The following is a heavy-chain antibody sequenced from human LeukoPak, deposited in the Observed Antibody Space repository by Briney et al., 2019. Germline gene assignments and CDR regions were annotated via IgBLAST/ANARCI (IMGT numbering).Heavy chain of an antibody. J-gene: IGHJ4*02. CDR2: MNPNSGNT. CDR3: ARGLEDIVVVPAALDY. D-gene: IGHD2-2*01. Sequence: ASVKVSCKASGYTFTSYDINWVRQATGQGLEWMGWMNPNSGNTGYAQKFQGRVTMTRNTSISTAYMELSSLRSEDTAVYYCARGLEDIVVVPAALDYWGQGTLVTVSS. V-gene: IGHV1-8*01. CDR1: GYTFTSYD.